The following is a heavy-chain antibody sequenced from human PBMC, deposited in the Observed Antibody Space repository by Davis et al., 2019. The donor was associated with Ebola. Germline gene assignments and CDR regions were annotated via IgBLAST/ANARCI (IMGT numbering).Heavy chain of an antibody. V-gene: IGHV5-10-1*01. CDR3: ARRGVQYCSSTSCYHY. D-gene: IGHD2-2*01. Sequence: GESLKISCKGSGYSFTSYWINWVRQMPGKGPEWMGRIDPSDSYTNYSPSFQGHVTISADKSISTAYLQWSSLKASDTAMYYCARRGVQYCSSTSCYHYWGQGTLVTVSS. J-gene: IGHJ4*02. CDR1: GYSFTSYW. CDR2: IDPSDSYT.